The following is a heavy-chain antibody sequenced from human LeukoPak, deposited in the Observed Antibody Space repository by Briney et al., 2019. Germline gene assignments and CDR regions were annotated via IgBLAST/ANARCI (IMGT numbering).Heavy chain of an antibody. Sequence: SETLSLTCAVYGGSFSGYYWSWIRQPPGKGLEWIGEINHSGSTNYNPSLKSRVTISVDTSKNQFSLKLSSVTAADTAVYYCARAEGKGRSNYFDYWGQGTLVTVSS. V-gene: IGHV4-34*01. CDR1: GGSFSGYY. J-gene: IGHJ4*02. CDR2: INHSGST. D-gene: IGHD2-2*01. CDR3: ARAEGKGRSNYFDY.